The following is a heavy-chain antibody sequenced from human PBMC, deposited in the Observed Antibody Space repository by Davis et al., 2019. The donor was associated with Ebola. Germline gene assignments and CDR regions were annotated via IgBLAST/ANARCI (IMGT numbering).Heavy chain of an antibody. Sequence: GGSLRLSCAASGFTFSSYAMSWVRQAPGKGLEWVSAISGSGGSTYYADSVKGRFTISRDNSKNSLYLQMNSLRAEDTAVYYRAKLNTVTTWPVVGYWGQGTLVTVSS. CDR3: AKLNTVTTWPVVGY. V-gene: IGHV3-23*01. CDR1: GFTFSSYA. D-gene: IGHD4-11*01. CDR2: ISGSGGST. J-gene: IGHJ4*02.